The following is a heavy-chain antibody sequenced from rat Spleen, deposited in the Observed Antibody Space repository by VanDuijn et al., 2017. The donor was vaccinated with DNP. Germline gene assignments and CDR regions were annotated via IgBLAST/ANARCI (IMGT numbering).Heavy chain of an antibody. J-gene: IGHJ2*01. CDR1: GFTFSNYG. Sequence: EVQLVESGGGLVQPGRSLKLSCAASGFTFSNYGMAWVRQAPTKGLEWVASISTGGGNTYYPDSVKGRFTVSRDDAKSSLYLEMNSLRSDDTAAYYCARHGDYGGYYFDYWGQGVMVTVSS. D-gene: IGHD1-11*01. V-gene: IGHV5S23*01. CDR2: ISTGGGNT. CDR3: ARHGDYGGYYFDY.